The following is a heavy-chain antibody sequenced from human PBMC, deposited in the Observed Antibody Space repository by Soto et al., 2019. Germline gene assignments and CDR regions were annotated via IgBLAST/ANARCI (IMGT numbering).Heavy chain of an antibody. Sequence: GGSLRLSCSASGFTFSSYGMHWVRQAPGKGLEWVAVISYDGSNKYYADSVKGRFTISRDNSKNTLYLQMNSLRAEDTAVYYCAKWEVAGTWGGDYWGQGTLVTVSS. CDR1: GFTFSSYG. V-gene: IGHV3-30*18. CDR2: ISYDGSNK. J-gene: IGHJ4*02. D-gene: IGHD6-19*01. CDR3: AKWEVAGTWGGDY.